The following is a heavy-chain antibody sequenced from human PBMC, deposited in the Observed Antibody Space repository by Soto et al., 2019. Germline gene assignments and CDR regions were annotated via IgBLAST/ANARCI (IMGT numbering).Heavy chain of an antibody. CDR1: GFTFSSYV. J-gene: IGHJ5*02. CDR3: AKDGYDSSGYYYEVENWFDP. D-gene: IGHD3-22*01. CDR2: ISGSGGST. Sequence: GGSLRLSCAASGFTFSSYVMSWVRQAPGKGLEWVSAISGSGGSTYYADSVKGRFTISRDNSKNTLYLQMNSLRAEDTAVYYCAKDGYDSSGYYYEVENWFDPWGQGTLVTVSS. V-gene: IGHV3-23*01.